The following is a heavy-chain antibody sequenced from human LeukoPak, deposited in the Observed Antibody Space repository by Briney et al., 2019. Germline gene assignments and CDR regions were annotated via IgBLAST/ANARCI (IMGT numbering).Heavy chain of an antibody. Sequence: TGGSLRLSCAASGFTFSDSYMTWVRQAPGKGVEWVAYISGSGHDINYSDSVKGRFTISRDNAKNSLYLQMNSLRAEDTAVYYCAELGITMIGGVWGKGTTVTISS. D-gene: IGHD3-10*02. V-gene: IGHV3-11*06. CDR2: ISGSGHDI. CDR1: GFTFSDSY. J-gene: IGHJ6*04. CDR3: AELGITMIGGV.